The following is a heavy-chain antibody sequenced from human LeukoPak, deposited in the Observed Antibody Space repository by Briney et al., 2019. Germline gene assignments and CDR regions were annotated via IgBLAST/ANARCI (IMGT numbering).Heavy chain of an antibody. CDR2: IYRGGST. J-gene: IGHJ6*03. D-gene: IGHD2-15*01. CDR1: GFTVSSNY. Sequence: GGSLRLSCAASGFTVSSNYMSWVRQAPGKGLEWVSVIYRGGSTYYADSVKGRFTISRDNSKNTLYLQMNSLRAEDTAVYYCARAVRYCSGGSCYSGARYMDVWSKGNTVTVS. CDR3: ARAVRYCSGGSCYSGARYMDV. V-gene: IGHV3-53*01.